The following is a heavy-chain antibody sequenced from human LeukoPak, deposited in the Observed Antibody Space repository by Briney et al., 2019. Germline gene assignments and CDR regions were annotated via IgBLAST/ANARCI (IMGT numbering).Heavy chain of an antibody. CDR1: GFIFSSYW. V-gene: IGHV3-7*01. CDR3: TRDYDSSGYPYYFDY. CDR2: IKQHGSEK. Sequence: GGSLRLSCAASGFIFSSYWMSWVRQASGKGLEWVANIKQHGSEKYYVDSVKGRFIISRDNAKNSLYLQMNSLRAEDTAVYYCTRDYDSSGYPYYFDYWGQGTLVTVSS. D-gene: IGHD3-22*01. J-gene: IGHJ4*02.